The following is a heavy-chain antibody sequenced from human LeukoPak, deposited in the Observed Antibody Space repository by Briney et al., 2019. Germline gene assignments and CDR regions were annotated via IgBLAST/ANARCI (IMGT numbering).Heavy chain of an antibody. CDR1: GFTFGSHW. CDR3: TRDIGGGFHDY. CDR2: ISPDGRVT. J-gene: IGHJ4*02. D-gene: IGHD3-16*01. V-gene: IGHV3-7*03. Sequence: GGSLRLTCAVSGFTFGSHWMAWFRQAPGKGLEWLTNISPDGRVTNYVGSIKGRFTISRDNSKNSLYLHLNSLRAEDTAFYYCTRDIGGGFHDYWGQGTLITVSS.